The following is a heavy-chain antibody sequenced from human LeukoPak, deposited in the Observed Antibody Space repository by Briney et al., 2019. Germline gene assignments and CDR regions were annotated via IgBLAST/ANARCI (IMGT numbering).Heavy chain of an antibody. V-gene: IGHV3-9*01. J-gene: IGHJ3*02. Sequence: GESLRLSCAASGFTFDDYAMHWVRQAPGKGLEWVSGISWNSGSIGYADSVKGRFTISRDNAKNSLYLQMNSLRAEDTALYYCAKGGYSYGNGAFDIWGQGTMVTVSS. D-gene: IGHD5-18*01. CDR3: AKGGYSYGNGAFDI. CDR1: GFTFDDYA. CDR2: ISWNSGSI.